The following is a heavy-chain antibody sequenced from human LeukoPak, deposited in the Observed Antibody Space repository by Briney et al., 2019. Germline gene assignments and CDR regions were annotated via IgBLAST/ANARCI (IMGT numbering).Heavy chain of an antibody. CDR2: ISGSGGST. D-gene: IGHD3-10*01. CDR1: GFTFSSYA. J-gene: IGHJ4*02. V-gene: IGHV3-23*01. CDR3: AKDIYYGSGSYYLAPFDY. Sequence: PGGSLRLSCAASGFTFSSYAMSWVRQAPGKGLEWVSAISGSGGSTYYADSVKGRFTISRDNSENTLYLQMNSLRAEDTAVYYCAKDIYYGSGSYYLAPFDYWGQGTLVTVSS.